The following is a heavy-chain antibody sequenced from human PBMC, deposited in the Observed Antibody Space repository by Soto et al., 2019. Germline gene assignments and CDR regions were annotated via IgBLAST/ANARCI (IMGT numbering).Heavy chain of an antibody. CDR2: ISSSSSYI. D-gene: IGHD3-9*01. CDR1: GFTFSSYS. J-gene: IGHJ6*03. CDR3: ARPSTGDILTGYSLYYYYYYMDV. V-gene: IGHV3-21*01. Sequence: EVQLVESGGGLVKPGGSLRLSCAASGFTFSSYSMNWVRQAPGKGLEWVSSISSSSSYIYYADSVKGRFTISRDNAKKSLYLQMISLRAEDTAVYYCARPSTGDILTGYSLYYYYYYMDVWGKGTTVTVSS.